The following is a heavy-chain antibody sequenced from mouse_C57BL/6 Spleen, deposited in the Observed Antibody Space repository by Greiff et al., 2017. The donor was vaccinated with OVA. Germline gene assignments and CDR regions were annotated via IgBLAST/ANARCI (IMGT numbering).Heavy chain of an antibody. D-gene: IGHD2-3*01. V-gene: IGHV3-6*01. CDR1: GYSITSGYY. Sequence: EVKLQESGPGLVKPSQSLSLTCSVTGYSITSGYYWNWIRQFPGNKLEWMGYISYDGSNNYNPSLKNRISITRDTSKNQFFLKLNSVTTEDTATYYCARFYDGYYGDFDYWGQGTTLTVSS. CDR3: ARFYDGYYGDFDY. J-gene: IGHJ2*01. CDR2: ISYDGSN.